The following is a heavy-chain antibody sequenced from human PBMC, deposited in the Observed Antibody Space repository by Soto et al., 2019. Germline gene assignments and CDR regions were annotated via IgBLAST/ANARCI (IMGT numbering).Heavy chain of an antibody. V-gene: IGHV4-30-4*01. CDR3: ARGSAILFYYFDY. J-gene: IGHJ4*02. CDR1: GGSISRGDYY. Sequence: TLSLTCNVSGGSISRGDYYWSWLRQPPGKGLEWIGYIYYRAMPYYNPSLKSRVTISVDTSKNQFSLNLTSATAADTAVYYCARGSAILFYYFDYWGQGTPVTVSS. CDR2: IYYRAMP. D-gene: IGHD6-13*01.